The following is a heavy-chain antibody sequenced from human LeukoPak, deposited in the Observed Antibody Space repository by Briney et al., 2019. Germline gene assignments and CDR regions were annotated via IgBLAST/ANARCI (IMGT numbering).Heavy chain of an antibody. CDR3: ARRVVTASRTRFDP. CDR2: INPGDFDT. Sequence: GASLQISCKGSGYLFTSYWIGWVRQLPGKGLEWMGIINPGDFDTRYSPSFRGQVTISADKSISTAYLKWSSLKASDTAMYYCARRVVTASRTRFDPWGQGTLVTVSS. D-gene: IGHD2-21*02. V-gene: IGHV5-51*01. J-gene: IGHJ5*02. CDR1: GYLFTSYW.